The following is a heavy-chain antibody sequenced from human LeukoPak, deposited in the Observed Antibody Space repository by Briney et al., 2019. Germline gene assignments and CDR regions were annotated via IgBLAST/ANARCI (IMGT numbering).Heavy chain of an antibody. J-gene: IGHJ4*02. V-gene: IGHV4-30-2*01. D-gene: IGHD6-19*01. Sequence: SETLSLTCAVSGGPISSGGYSWSWIRQPPGKGLEWIGYIYHSGSAYYNPSLKSRVTISVDRSKNQFSLKLSSVTAADTAVYYCASRLAVADYWGQGTLVTVSS. CDR2: IYHSGSA. CDR1: GGPISSGGYS. CDR3: ASRLAVADY.